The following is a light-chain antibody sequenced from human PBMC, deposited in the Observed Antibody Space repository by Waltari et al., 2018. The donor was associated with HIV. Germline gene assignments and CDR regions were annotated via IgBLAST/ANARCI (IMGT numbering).Light chain of an antibody. CDR3: GTWDDSLNAYV. Sequence: QSVLTQPPSASGNPGQRVIISCSGRSSNIRINPVSWNQKHPGTAPKVLIYFHIQRPSGLPDRFSGSKSGTSASLAITGLQSEDESDYYCGTWDDSLNAYVFGTGTTVTVL. CDR2: FHI. V-gene: IGLV1-44*01. J-gene: IGLJ1*01. CDR1: SSNIRINP.